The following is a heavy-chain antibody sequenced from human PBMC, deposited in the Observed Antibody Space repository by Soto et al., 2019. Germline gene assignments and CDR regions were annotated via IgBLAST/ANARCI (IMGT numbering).Heavy chain of an antibody. CDR1: GFTFSSYG. J-gene: IGHJ4*02. CDR2: IWYDGSNK. V-gene: IGHV3-33*01. CDR3: ARDYGGKRGVDY. D-gene: IGHD4-17*01. Sequence: QVQLVESGGGVVQPGRSLRLSCAASGFTFSSYGMHWVRQAPGKGLEWVAVIWYDGSNKYYADSVKGRFTISRDNSKNTLYLQMNSLRAEDTAVYYCARDYGGKRGVDYWGQGTLVTVSS.